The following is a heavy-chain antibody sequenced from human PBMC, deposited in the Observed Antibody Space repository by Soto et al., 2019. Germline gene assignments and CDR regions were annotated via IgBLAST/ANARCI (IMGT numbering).Heavy chain of an antibody. CDR1: GGTFSSYT. CDR2: IIPIFGTA. CDR3: AGGSHRWLQLGYFDL. J-gene: IGHJ2*01. Sequence: QVQLVQSGAEVKKPGSSVTVSCKASGGTFSSYTISWVRQAPGQGLEWMGGIIPIFGTANYAQKLQGRVTITADESTSTAYMELSSLRSEDTAVYYCAGGSHRWLQLGYFDLWGRGTLVTVSS. V-gene: IGHV1-69*12. D-gene: IGHD3-22*01.